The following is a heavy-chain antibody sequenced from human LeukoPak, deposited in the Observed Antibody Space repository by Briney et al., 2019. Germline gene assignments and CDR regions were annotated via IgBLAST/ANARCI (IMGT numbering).Heavy chain of an antibody. Sequence: GGSLRLSCAASGFTFSDYYMSWIRQAPGKGLEWVSDISSSGSTIYYADSVKGRFTISRDNAKNSLYLQMNSLRAEDTAVYYCAREDYYDSRVLSYWGQGTLVTVSS. CDR2: ISSSGSTI. CDR3: AREDYYDSRVLSY. J-gene: IGHJ4*02. CDR1: GFTFSDYY. V-gene: IGHV3-11*01. D-gene: IGHD3-22*01.